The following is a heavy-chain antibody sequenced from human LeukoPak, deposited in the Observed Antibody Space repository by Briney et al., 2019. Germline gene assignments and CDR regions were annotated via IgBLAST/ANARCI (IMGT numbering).Heavy chain of an antibody. CDR2: IDSDGSKT. D-gene: IGHD3-22*01. Sequence: GSLRLSCVASGFTFSSHLMHWVRQVPGKGLVWVSRIDSDGSKTDYADSVKGRFTFSRDNARNTLYLQMNSLRAEDTAVYYCVRLSSGYYGLIDHWGQGTLVTVSS. J-gene: IGHJ4*02. V-gene: IGHV3-74*01. CDR3: VRLSSGYYGLIDH. CDR1: GFTFSSHL.